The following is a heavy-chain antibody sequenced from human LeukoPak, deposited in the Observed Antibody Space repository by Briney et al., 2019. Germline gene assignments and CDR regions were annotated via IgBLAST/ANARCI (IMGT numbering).Heavy chain of an antibody. V-gene: IGHV3-30*03. CDR3: ARDYYDSSGYHAFDY. J-gene: IGHJ4*02. D-gene: IGHD3-22*01. CDR2: ISYDVSNK. CDR1: GFTFSTYG. Sequence: GGSLRLSCAASGFTFSTYGMHWVRQAPGKGLEWVAVISYDVSNKYYADSVKGRFTISRDNAKNTLYLQMNSLRAEDTAVYYCARDYYDSSGYHAFDYWGQGALVTVSS.